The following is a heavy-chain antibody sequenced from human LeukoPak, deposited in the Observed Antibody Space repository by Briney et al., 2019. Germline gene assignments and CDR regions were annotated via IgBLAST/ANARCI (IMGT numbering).Heavy chain of an antibody. Sequence: PSETLSLTCAVYGGSFSGYYWSWIRQPPGKGLEWSGEINHSGSTNYNPSLKSRVNISVDTSKKQFSVNLSSVTAADTAVYYCARGPADYDFWSGYYGQRWLDPWGHGTLVTVSS. J-gene: IGHJ5*02. CDR1: GGSFSGYY. V-gene: IGHV4-34*01. CDR3: ARGPADYDFWSGYYGQRWLDP. D-gene: IGHD3-3*01. CDR2: INHSGST.